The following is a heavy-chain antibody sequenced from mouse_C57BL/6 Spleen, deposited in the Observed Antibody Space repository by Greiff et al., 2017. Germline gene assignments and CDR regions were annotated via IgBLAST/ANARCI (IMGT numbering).Heavy chain of an antibody. D-gene: IGHD2-4*01. CDR2: ISGGGGNT. V-gene: IGHV5-9*01. J-gene: IGHJ4*01. Sequence: EVQGVESGGGLVKPGGSLKLSCAASGFTFSSYTMSWVRQTPEKRLEWVATISGGGGNTYYPDSVKGRFTISSDNAKNTLYLQMSSLRSEYTALYYCARYDYDDAMDYWGQGTSVTVSS. CDR1: GFTFSSYT. CDR3: ARYDYDDAMDY.